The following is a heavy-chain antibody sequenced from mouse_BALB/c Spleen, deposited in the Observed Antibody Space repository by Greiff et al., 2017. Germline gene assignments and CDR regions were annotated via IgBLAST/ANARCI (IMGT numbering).Heavy chain of an antibody. CDR1: GFTFSSFG. D-gene: IGHD2-2*01. V-gene: IGHV5-17*02. CDR2: ISSGSSTI. Sequence: EVMLVESGGGLVQPGGSRKLSCAASGFTFSSFGMHWVRQAPEKGLEWVAYISSGSSTIYYADTVKGRFTISRDNPKNTLFLQMTSLRSEDTAMYYCARSYGYDFYYAMDYWGQGTSVTVSS. J-gene: IGHJ4*01. CDR3: ARSYGYDFYYAMDY.